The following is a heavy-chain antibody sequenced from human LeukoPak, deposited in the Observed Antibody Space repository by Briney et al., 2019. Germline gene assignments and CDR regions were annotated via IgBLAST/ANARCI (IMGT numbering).Heavy chain of an antibody. D-gene: IGHD4-23*01. J-gene: IGHJ5*02. V-gene: IGHV3-23*01. CDR2: ISGSGGST. CDR1: GFTFDDYA. CDR3: ARRWGNWFDP. Sequence: GGSLRLSCAASGFTFDDYAMHWVRQAPGKGLEWVSGISGSGGSTYYADSVKGRFTISRDNSKNTLYLQMNSLRAEDTAVYYCARRWGNWFDPWGQGTLVTVSS.